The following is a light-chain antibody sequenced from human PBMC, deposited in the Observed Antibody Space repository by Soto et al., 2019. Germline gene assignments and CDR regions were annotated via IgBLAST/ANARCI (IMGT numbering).Light chain of an antibody. CDR2: DAS. V-gene: IGKV1-13*02. CDR1: QVISSA. J-gene: IGKJ5*01. Sequence: AIELTQSPSSLSASVGDRVTITCRASQVISSALAWSQQKPGKAPKLLIYDASSLESGVPSRFSGSGSGTDFTLTISSLQPEDFATYYCQQFQSYPITFGQGTRLEIK. CDR3: QQFQSYPIT.